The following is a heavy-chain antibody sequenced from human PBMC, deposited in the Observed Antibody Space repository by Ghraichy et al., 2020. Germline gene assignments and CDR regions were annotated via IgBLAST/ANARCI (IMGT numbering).Heavy chain of an antibody. CDR2: FGTAGDP. Sequence: GGSLRLSCAASGFTFSSYDMHWVRHSTGKGLEWVSGFGTAGDPYYPGSVKGRFTNSRENAKNSFYLQMSSLRAGDTAVYCCLMSLLLLAVAITMVRGVITGGPNCFDPWGQGTLVTGSS. D-gene: IGHD3-10*01. CDR1: GFTFSSYD. V-gene: IGHV3-13*05. J-gene: IGHJ5*02. CDR3: LMSLLLLAVAITMVRGVITGGPNCFDP.